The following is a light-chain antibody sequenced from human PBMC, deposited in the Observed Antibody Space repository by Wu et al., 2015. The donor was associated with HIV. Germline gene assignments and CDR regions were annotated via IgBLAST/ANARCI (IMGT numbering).Light chain of an antibody. Sequence: EIVMTQSPATLSVSPGERATLSCNSSQSITKNLAWYQQKPGQAPRLLIYGASSRATDVPARFSGSGSGTEFTLTISSMQSDDIAVYYCQQYDNWPPLTFGGGTKVEI. CDR1: QSITKN. CDR2: GAS. CDR3: QQYDNWPPLT. V-gene: IGKV3-15*01. J-gene: IGKJ4*01.